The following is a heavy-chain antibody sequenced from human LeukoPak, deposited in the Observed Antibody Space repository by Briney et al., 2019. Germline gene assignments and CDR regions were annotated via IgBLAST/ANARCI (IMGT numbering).Heavy chain of an antibody. V-gene: IGHV4-30-4*08. CDR1: GGSISSGDYY. D-gene: IGHD4-11*01. CDR3: AVLTTVIQYFDY. CDR2: IYYSGST. Sequence: SETLSLTCTVSGGSISSGDYYWSWIRQPPGKGRVWIGYIYYSGSTYYNPSLKSRVTISVDTSKNQFSLKLSSVTAADAAVYYCAVLTTVIQYFDYWGQGALVTVSS. J-gene: IGHJ4*02.